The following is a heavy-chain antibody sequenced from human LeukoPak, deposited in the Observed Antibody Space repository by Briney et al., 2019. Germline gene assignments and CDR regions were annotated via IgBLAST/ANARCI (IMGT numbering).Heavy chain of an antibody. CDR3: ARGEYGSGSYHIDY. CDR2: ISSSSSYI. V-gene: IGHV3-21*01. Sequence: GGSLRLSCAASGFTFSSYSMNWVRQAPGKGLEWVSFISSSSSYIYYADSVKGRFTISRNNAKNSLYLQMNSLRAEDTAVYYCARGEYGSGSYHIDYWGQGTLVTVSS. D-gene: IGHD3-10*01. CDR1: GFTFSSYS. J-gene: IGHJ4*02.